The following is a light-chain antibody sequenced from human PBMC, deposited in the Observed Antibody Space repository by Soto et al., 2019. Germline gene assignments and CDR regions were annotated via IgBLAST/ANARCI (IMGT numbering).Light chain of an antibody. CDR2: WAS. CDR3: QQYYSSIT. J-gene: IGKJ5*01. CDR1: QSVLYISNGKNY. V-gene: IGKV4-1*01. Sequence: DTVMTQSPESLGVSLGERVTISCKSSQSVLYISNGKNYLAWYQHKARQPPKLLIHWASTRASGVPDRFSGSASGTDFPLPIRSLQAEDVAVYYCQQYYSSITFGQGTRLQIK.